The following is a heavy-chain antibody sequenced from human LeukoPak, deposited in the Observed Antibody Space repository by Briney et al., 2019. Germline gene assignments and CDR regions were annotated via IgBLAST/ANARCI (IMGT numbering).Heavy chain of an antibody. D-gene: IGHD2-2*01. CDR3: ARGLRSVVVVPAATYFDY. CDR1: GDSFNEYY. J-gene: IGHJ4*02. Sequence: SKTLSLTCAVYGDSFNEYYWSWVRQPPGKALEWIGEINHSGSTNYNPSLKSRVTISVDTSKNQFSLKLSSVTAADTAVYYCARGLRSVVVVPAATYFDYWGQGTLVTVSS. V-gene: IGHV4-34*01. CDR2: INHSGST.